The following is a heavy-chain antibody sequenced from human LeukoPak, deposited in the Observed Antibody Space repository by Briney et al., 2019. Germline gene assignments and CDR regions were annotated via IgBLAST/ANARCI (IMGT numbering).Heavy chain of an antibody. Sequence: PGGSLRLSCAASGFSFRSYAMTWFRQAPGKGLEWVSAIGGSESSTYYADSVKGRFTISRDNSKNTLYLQMNSLRAEDTAVYYCAKGETYSTSDSWGQGTLVTVSS. V-gene: IGHV3-23*01. D-gene: IGHD2/OR15-2a*01. CDR3: AKGETYSTSDS. CDR2: IGGSESST. J-gene: IGHJ4*02. CDR1: GFSFRSYA.